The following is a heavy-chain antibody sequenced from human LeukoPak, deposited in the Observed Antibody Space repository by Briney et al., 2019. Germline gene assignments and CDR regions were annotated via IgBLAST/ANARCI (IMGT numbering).Heavy chain of an antibody. D-gene: IGHD4-23*01. CDR1: GFPFSSYE. CDR2: ISSSGNAI. Sequence: GGSLRLSCAASGFPFSSYEMNWVRQAPGKGLEWVSYISSSGNAIYYADSVKGRFTISRDNAKNSLYLQMNSLRAEDTAVYYCARVRRSYYGGNSDYWGQGTLVTVSS. V-gene: IGHV3-48*03. J-gene: IGHJ4*02. CDR3: ARVRRSYYGGNSDY.